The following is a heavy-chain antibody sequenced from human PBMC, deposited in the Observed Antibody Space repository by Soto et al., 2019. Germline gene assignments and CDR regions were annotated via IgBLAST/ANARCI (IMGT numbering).Heavy chain of an antibody. CDR3: AHRGYSYGYGY. Sequence: SGPTLVNPTQTLTLTCIFSGFSLNTYGVGVGWIRQPPGKALEWLGIMYGDDDKRYSPSLKSRLTITKDTSKNQVVLTMTNMDPLDTATYSCAHRGYSYGYGYWGQGTLVNVS. D-gene: IGHD5-18*01. CDR2: MYGDDDK. V-gene: IGHV2-5*02. CDR1: GFSLNTYGVG. J-gene: IGHJ4*02.